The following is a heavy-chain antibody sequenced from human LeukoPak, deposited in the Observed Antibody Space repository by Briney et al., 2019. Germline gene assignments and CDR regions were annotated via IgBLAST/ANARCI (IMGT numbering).Heavy chain of an antibody. CDR2: IWYDGINK. CDR1: GFPFSRYG. J-gene: IGHJ6*03. V-gene: IGHV3-33*03. Sequence: GGSLRLSCEASGFPFSRYGMHWVRQAPGKGLEWVAVIWYDGINKYYGDSVKGRFTISRDNSKNPVYLQMNSLRVEDTAVYYCAKGMAVAANMSEPYYYYMDVWGRGTTLAVSS. D-gene: IGHD6-19*01. CDR3: AKGMAVAANMSEPYYYYMDV.